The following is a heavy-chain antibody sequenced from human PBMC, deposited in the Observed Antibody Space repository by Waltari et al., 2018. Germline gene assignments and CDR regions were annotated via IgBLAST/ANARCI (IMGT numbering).Heavy chain of an antibody. CDR3: AREGAEQWVVEDYGMDV. Sequence: EVQLVESGGGLVKPGGSLRLSWFASGFKYSASAMNWVRQAPGKGLEWVSSIGSSSSFMDYADSVRGRFTVSRDNAKNTLYLQMDTLRAEDTAVYYCAREGAEQWVVEDYGMDVWGQGTTVTVSS. V-gene: IGHV3-21*02. D-gene: IGHD6-19*01. CDR1: GFKYSASA. J-gene: IGHJ6*02. CDR2: IGSSSSFM.